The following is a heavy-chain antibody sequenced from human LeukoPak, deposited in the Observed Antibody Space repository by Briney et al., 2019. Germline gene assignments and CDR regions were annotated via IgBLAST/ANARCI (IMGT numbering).Heavy chain of an antibody. V-gene: IGHV1-2*02. CDR1: GYTFTGYY. Sequence: ASVKVSCKASGYTFTGYYMHWVRQAPGQGLEWMGWINPNSGGTNYAQKFQGRVTMTRDTSISTAYMELSSLRSEDTAVYYCARDMEMATSKAILDNSWSRWGQGTLVTVSS. CDR3: ARDMEMATSKAILDNSWSR. D-gene: IGHD5-24*01. CDR2: INPNSGGT. J-gene: IGHJ4*02.